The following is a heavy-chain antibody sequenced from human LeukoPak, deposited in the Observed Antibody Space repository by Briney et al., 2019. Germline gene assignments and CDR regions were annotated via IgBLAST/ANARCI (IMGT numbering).Heavy chain of an antibody. Sequence: SGTLSLTCDVSGVSISSTYWWTWVRQSPGKGLEWIGEIYHSGITNYNPSLKSRATMSVDKPKNHFSLKLSSVAAADTAVYYCAREDPDRKIDYWGQGTLVTVSS. J-gene: IGHJ4*02. CDR2: IYHSGIT. D-gene: IGHD1-14*01. V-gene: IGHV4-4*02. CDR1: GVSISSTYW. CDR3: AREDPDRKIDY.